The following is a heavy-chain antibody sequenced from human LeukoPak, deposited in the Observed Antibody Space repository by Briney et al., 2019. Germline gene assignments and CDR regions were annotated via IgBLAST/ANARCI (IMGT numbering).Heavy chain of an antibody. CDR1: GYTFTSYA. CDR2: INPNSGGT. J-gene: IGHJ4*02. Sequence: ASVKVSCKASGYTFTSYAMNWVRQAPGQGLEWMGWINPNSGGTNYAQKFQGRVTMTRDTSISTAYMELSRLRSDDTAVYYCASSITMIVVVTPAPNFDYWGQGTLVTVSS. CDR3: ASSITMIVVVTPAPNFDY. V-gene: IGHV1-2*02. D-gene: IGHD3-22*01.